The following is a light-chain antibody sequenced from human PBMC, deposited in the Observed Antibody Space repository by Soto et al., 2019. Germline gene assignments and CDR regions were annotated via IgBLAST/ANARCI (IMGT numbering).Light chain of an antibody. CDR3: SSYTSSRKV. V-gene: IGLV2-14*01. Sequence: QSALTQPASVSGSPGQSITISCTGTSSDVGGYNYVSWYQQHPGKAPKLMIYDVSNRPSGVSNRFSGSKSGNTASLTISGLQAEDEADYHCSSYTSSRKVFGTETKVTVL. J-gene: IGLJ1*01. CDR2: DVS. CDR1: SSDVGGYNY.